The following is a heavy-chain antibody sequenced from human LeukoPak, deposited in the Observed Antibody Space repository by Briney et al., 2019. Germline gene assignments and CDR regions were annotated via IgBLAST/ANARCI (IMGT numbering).Heavy chain of an antibody. CDR2: TYYNGNT. V-gene: IGHV4-59*01. J-gene: IGHJ2*01. Sequence: SQHPPLPWTKPVSSISLYQGSLTPAPTFKGQERIGYTYYNGNTNYNPSLKSRVTISVDTSKNQFSLKLSSVTAADTAVYYCATTGRLPNWYFDLWGRGTLVTVSS. CDR1: VSSISLYQ. CDR3: ATTGRLPNWYFDL. D-gene: IGHD3-16*01.